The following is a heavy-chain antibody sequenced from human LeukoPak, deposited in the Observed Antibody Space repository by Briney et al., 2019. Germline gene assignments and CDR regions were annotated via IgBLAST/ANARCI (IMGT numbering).Heavy chain of an antibody. CDR2: ISGYNGNT. J-gene: IGHJ4*02. D-gene: IGHD3-22*01. CDR3: ARAYYYDTSGYYQFDY. V-gene: IGHV1-18*01. Sequence: GASVKVSCKASGYTFTNYGINLVRQAPGQGLEWMGLISGYNGNTKYAQNFQGRITMTTDTSTSTGYMEVRSLISNDAAVYYCARAYYYDTSGYYQFDYWGQGTLVTVSS. CDR1: GYTFTNYG.